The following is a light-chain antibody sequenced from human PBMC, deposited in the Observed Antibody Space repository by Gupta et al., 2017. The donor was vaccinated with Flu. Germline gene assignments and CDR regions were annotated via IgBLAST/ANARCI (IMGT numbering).Light chain of an antibody. CDR2: AAS. V-gene: IGKV1-39*01. J-gene: IGKJ2*01. CDR3: QESDSTRYT. Sequence: DIEMTQSPSSLSASLGDRVTITCRASQSITTFLNWYQQNPGKGPKLLIYAASSLQSGVPSRFRGSGSGTDFTLTINGLQPEDFASYYCQESDSTRYTFGQGTKVEIK. CDR1: QSITTF.